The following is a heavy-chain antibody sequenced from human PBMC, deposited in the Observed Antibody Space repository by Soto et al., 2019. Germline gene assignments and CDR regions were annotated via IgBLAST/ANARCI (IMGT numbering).Heavy chain of an antibody. Sequence: QLQLQESGPGLVKPSETLSLSCTVSGGSISSSSYYWGWIRQPPGKGLEWNGSIYYSGSTYYNPTPRSRVTISVNTSKNQFSLKLRSVTAADTAVYYCARHHYYDSSGYSDAFDIWGQGTMVTVSS. CDR2: IYYSGST. CDR1: GGSISSSSYY. J-gene: IGHJ3*02. D-gene: IGHD3-22*01. CDR3: ARHHYYDSSGYSDAFDI. V-gene: IGHV4-39*01.